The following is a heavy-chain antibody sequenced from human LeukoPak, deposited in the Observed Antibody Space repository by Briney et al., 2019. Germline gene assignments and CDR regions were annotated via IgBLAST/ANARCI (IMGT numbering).Heavy chain of an antibody. CDR1: GGSFSGYF. Sequence: SETLSLTCTVSGGSFSGYFWSWIRQPPGKELEWIGCIYYSGNTNYNPSLKSRVTISVDTSKNQFSLKLSSVTAADTAVYYCARGGSIAAAGIWFDPWGQGTLVTVSS. V-gene: IGHV4-59*01. CDR2: IYYSGNT. J-gene: IGHJ5*02. D-gene: IGHD6-13*01. CDR3: ARGGSIAAAGIWFDP.